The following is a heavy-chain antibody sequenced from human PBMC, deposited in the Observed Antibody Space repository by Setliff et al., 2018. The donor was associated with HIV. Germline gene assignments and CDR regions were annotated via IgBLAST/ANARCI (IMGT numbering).Heavy chain of an antibody. CDR1: GGSISRGSYS. J-gene: IGHJ4*02. CDR2: ISYTGIT. CDR3: ARLIHTGLLYFDF. Sequence: TSETLSLTCTVSGGSISRGSYSWGWIRQPPGKGLEWIGSISYTGITNYNPSLKSRVTISVDTSQNQFSLKLTSVTAADTAVYFCARLIHTGLLYFDFWGLGTLVTVSS. V-gene: IGHV4-39*01. D-gene: IGHD2-8*02.